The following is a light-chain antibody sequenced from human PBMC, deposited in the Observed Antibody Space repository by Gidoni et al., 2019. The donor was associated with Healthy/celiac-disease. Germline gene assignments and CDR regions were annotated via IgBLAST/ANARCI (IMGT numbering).Light chain of an antibody. CDR3: QQYGSSP. Sequence: EIVLPQSPGTLFLSPRERATLSCRASQSVSSSYLAWYTQKPGQAPRPVIYGAFCGSGTAFHLTFSRLEPEDFAVYYCQQYGSSPFGGGTKVEIK. J-gene: IGKJ4*01. CDR1: QSVSSSY. CDR2: GA. V-gene: IGKV3-20*01.